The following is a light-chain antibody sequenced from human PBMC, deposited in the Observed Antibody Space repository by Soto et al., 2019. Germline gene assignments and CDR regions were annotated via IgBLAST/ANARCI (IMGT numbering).Light chain of an antibody. Sequence: QSVLTHPPSVSGAPGQRVTISCTGSRSNIGANYDVHWYQQRPGKAPKLLILGNSNRPSGVPDRFSGSKSGTSASLAITGLQAEDEGDYYCQSYDSTLSARDVFGTGTKLTVL. V-gene: IGLV1-40*01. CDR2: GNS. CDR1: RSNIGANYD. J-gene: IGLJ1*01. CDR3: QSYDSTLSARDV.